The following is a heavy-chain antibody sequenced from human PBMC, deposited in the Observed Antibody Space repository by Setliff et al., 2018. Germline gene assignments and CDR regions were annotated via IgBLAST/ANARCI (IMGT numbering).Heavy chain of an antibody. J-gene: IGHJ4*02. D-gene: IGHD2-15*01. V-gene: IGHV4-4*07. Sequence: PSETLSVTCTVSGGSISSHYWTWIRQPAGKGLEWIGRLYTSGDTNYNPSLKSRVSMSLDTSKNQFSLKLSSVTAADTAVYYCARDRVVVLAGRRGFYFDYWGQGTLVTVSS. CDR2: LYTSGDT. CDR3: ARDRVVVLAGRRGFYFDY. CDR1: GGSISSHY.